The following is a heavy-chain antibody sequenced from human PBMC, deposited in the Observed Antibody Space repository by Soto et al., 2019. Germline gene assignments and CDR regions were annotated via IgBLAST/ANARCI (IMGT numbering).Heavy chain of an antibody. Sequence: QVQLVQSGAEVKKPGSSVKVSCKASGGTFSSYTISWVRQAPGQGLEWMGRIIPILGIANYAQKFQGRVTITAEKSTSTAYMELSSLRSEDTAVYYCAREEATYYDILTGLTFDYWGQGTLVTVSS. CDR3: AREEATYYDILTGLTFDY. CDR2: IIPILGIA. CDR1: GGTFSSYT. V-gene: IGHV1-69*08. D-gene: IGHD3-9*01. J-gene: IGHJ4*02.